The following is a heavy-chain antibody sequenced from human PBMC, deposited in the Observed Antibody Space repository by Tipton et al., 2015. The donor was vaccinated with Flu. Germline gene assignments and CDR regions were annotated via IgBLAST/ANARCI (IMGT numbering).Heavy chain of an antibody. D-gene: IGHD3-10*02. CDR3: ARLSYYDVDLKNFYFDY. Sequence: TLSLTCTVSGGSISSSPYYWGWIRQPPGKGLEWIGSIYYSGNTYYNPSLKSRLTISVDTSENQFSLKLSSVTAADTAVYYCARLSYYDVDLKNFYFDYWGQGALVTVSS. J-gene: IGHJ4*02. V-gene: IGHV4-39*01. CDR1: GGSISSSPYY. CDR2: IYYSGNT.